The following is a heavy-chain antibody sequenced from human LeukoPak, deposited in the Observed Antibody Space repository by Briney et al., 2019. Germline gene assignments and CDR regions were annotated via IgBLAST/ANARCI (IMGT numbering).Heavy chain of an antibody. CDR2: MNPNSGNT. CDR3: ARGTGYCSSTSCPNWFDP. Sequence: GASVKVSCKASGYTFTSYDINWVRQAPGQGLEWMGWMNPNSGNTGYAQKFQGRVTMTRNTSISTAYMELSSLRSEDTAVYYCARGTGYCSSTSCPNWFDPWGQGTLVTVSS. V-gene: IGHV1-8*01. CDR1: GYTFTSYD. J-gene: IGHJ5*02. D-gene: IGHD2-2*01.